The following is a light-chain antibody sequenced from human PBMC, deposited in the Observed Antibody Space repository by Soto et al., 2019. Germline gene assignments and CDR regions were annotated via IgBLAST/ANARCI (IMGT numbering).Light chain of an antibody. CDR2: GAS. J-gene: IGKJ1*01. CDR3: QQYNSSPRT. V-gene: IGKV3-20*01. Sequence: LWMSPGPLSLSPAEKSTLYCRARHTGRNSYLAWYQQKPGQAPRLLIYGASSRATGIPDRFSGSGSGTDFTLTISRLEPDDFAIYYCQQYNSSPRTFGQGTKVDIK. CDR1: HTGRNSY.